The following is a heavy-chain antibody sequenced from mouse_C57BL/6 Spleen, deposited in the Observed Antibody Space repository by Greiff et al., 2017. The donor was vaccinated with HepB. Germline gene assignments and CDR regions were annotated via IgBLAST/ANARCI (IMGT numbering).Heavy chain of an antibody. CDR2: INYDGSST. Sequence: EVKLVESEGGLVQPGSSMKLSCTASGFTFSDYYMAWVRQVPEKGLEWVANINYDGSSTYYLDSLKSRFIISRDNAKNILYLQMSSLKSEDTATYYCARGEDGNPFAYWGQGTLVTVSA. V-gene: IGHV5-16*01. CDR1: GFTFSDYY. CDR3: ARGEDGNPFAY. D-gene: IGHD2-1*01. J-gene: IGHJ3*01.